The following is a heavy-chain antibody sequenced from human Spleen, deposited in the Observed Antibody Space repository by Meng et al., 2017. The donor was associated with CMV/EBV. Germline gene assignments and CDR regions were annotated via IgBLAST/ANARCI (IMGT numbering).Heavy chain of an antibody. J-gene: IGHJ6*02. CDR3: ARGVVPTNYYYGMDV. V-gene: IGHV3-66*02. CDR1: GFTVSNNY. Sequence: GESLKISCAASGFTVSNNYMSWVRQVPGKGLEWVSLLYSGGSTYYADSVKGRFTISRDRSKNTLYLQMDSLRAEDTAVYYCARGVVPTNYYYGMDVWGQGTTVTVSS. CDR2: LYSGGST. D-gene: IGHD2-2*01.